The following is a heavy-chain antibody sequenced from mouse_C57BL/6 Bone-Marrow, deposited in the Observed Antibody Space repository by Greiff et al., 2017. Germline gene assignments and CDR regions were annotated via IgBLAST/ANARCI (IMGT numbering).Heavy chain of an antibody. J-gene: IGHJ2*01. CDR2: IYPGDGDT. CDR3: AREGPYSNFFDY. D-gene: IGHD2-5*01. Sequence: QVQLQQSGAELVKPGASVKISCKASGYAFSSYWMNWVKQRPGKGLEWIGQIYPGDGDTNYNGKFKGKATLTADKSSSTAYMQLSSLTSEDSAVXFCAREGPYSNFFDYWGQGTTLTVSS. V-gene: IGHV1-80*01. CDR1: GYAFSSYW.